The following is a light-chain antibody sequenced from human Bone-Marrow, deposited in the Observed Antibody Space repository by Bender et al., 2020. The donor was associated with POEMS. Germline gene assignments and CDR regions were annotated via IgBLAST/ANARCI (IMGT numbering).Light chain of an antibody. CDR2: EGS. V-gene: IGLV2-14*02. CDR1: SSDVGSYNL. Sequence: QSALTQPASVSGSPGQSITISCTGTSSDVGSYNLVSWYQQHPGKAPKLMIYEGSKRPSGVSNRFSGSKSGNTASLTISWLQDEDEADYYCSSFSASDNLVFGTGTEVTVL. J-gene: IGLJ1*01. CDR3: SSFSASDNLV.